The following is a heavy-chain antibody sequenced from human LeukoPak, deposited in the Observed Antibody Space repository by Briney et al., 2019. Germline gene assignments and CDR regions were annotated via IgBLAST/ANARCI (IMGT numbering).Heavy chain of an antibody. Sequence: SQTLSLTCTVSGGSISSGDYYWGWLRQPPGKGLEWLGYIYYSGSTYYNPSLKSRVTISVDTSKNQFSLKLSSVTAADTAVYYCARDYYDSSGYWFDYWGQGTLVTVSS. CDR2: IYYSGST. V-gene: IGHV4-30-4*01. CDR3: ARDYYDSSGYWFDY. D-gene: IGHD3-22*01. J-gene: IGHJ4*02. CDR1: GGSISSGDYY.